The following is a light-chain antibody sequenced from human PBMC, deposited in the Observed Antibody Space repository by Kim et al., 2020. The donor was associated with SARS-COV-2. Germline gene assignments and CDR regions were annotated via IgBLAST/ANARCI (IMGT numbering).Light chain of an antibody. V-gene: IGKV3-15*01. CDR1: QSVSIN. J-gene: IGKJ2*01. CDR3: QQYNNWPYT. Sequence: EVVMTQSPATLSVSPGERATLSCRASQSVSINLAWYQQKPGQAPRLLINGASTRATGIPARFSGSGSGTEFTLTISSLQSEDFAVYYCQQYNNWPYTFGQGTKLEI. CDR2: GAS.